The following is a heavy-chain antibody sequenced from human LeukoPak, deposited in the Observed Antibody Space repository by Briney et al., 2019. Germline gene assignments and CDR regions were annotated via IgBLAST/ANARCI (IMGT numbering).Heavy chain of an antibody. CDR3: AKDTSDCYNHAWYFDL. CDR2: ISGSGGST. Sequence: GGSLRLSCAASGFTFSSYAMSWVRQAPGKGLEWVSAISGSGGSTYYADSVKGRFTISRDNSKNTLYLQMTSLRAEDTAVYYCAKDTSDCYNHAWYFDLWGRGTLVTVSS. D-gene: IGHD2-21*01. J-gene: IGHJ2*01. V-gene: IGHV3-23*01. CDR1: GFTFSSYA.